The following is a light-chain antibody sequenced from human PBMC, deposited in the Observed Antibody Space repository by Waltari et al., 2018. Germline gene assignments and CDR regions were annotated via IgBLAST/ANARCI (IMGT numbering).Light chain of an antibody. CDR2: DVN. V-gene: IGLV2-14*01. Sequence: QSALTQPASVSGSPGQSITISCTGTSSDIGCFNYVSWYQQHPGKAPKLMIYDVNKRPSGVSNRFSGSKSGDTASLTISGLQAEDEAVYYCSSYTSRSTSVFGTGTKVTVL. J-gene: IGLJ1*01. CDR1: SSDIGCFNY. CDR3: SSYTSRSTSV.